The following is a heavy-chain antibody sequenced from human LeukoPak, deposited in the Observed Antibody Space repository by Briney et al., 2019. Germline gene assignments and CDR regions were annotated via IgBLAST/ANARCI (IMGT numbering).Heavy chain of an antibody. V-gene: IGHV3-74*01. J-gene: IGHJ4*02. D-gene: IGHD3-22*01. CDR3: ARDIDLTYYDSVGLYY. CDR2: INSDGGST. CDR1: GFTFSSYW. Sequence: PGGSLRLSCAASGFTFSSYWMHWVRQAPGKGLVWVSRINSDGGSTIYADSVKGRFTISRDNAKNTLHLQMNSLRAEDTAVYYCARDIDLTYYDSVGLYYWGQGTLVTVSS.